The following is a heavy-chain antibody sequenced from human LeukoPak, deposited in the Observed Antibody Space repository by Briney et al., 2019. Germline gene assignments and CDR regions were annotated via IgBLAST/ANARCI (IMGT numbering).Heavy chain of an antibody. CDR1: GYTFTSYG. Sequence: SVKVSCKASGYTFTSYGISWVRQAPGQGLEWMGGIIPIFGTANYAQKFQGRVTITADESTSTAYMELRSLRSDDTAVYYCGRALLGGSDIYTPFSYWGQGTLVTVSS. J-gene: IGHJ4*02. D-gene: IGHD3-10*01. V-gene: IGHV1-69*13. CDR3: GRALLGGSDIYTPFSY. CDR2: IIPIFGTA.